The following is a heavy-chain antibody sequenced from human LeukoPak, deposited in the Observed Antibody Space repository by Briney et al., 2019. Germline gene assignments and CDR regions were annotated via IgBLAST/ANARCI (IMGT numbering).Heavy chain of an antibody. Sequence: PGGSLRPSCAASGFTFSSHWMSWVRQAPGKGLEWVANIKQDGSEKYYVDSVKGRFTISRDNAKHSLYLQMNSLRAEDTAVYYCARDDGSGSYYLYYYYGMDVWGQGTTVTVSS. V-gene: IGHV3-7*01. CDR3: ARDDGSGSYYLYYYYGMDV. CDR1: GFTFSSHW. J-gene: IGHJ6*02. D-gene: IGHD3-10*01. CDR2: IKQDGSEK.